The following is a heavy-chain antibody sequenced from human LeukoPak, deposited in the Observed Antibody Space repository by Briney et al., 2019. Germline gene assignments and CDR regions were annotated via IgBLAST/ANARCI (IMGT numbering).Heavy chain of an antibody. Sequence: SETLSLTCTVSGGSISSHYWSWLRQPPGKGLEWIGYIYYSGSTNYNPSLKSRVTISVDTSKNQFSLKLSSVTAADTAVYYCARAHGDYVFDYWGQGTLVTVSS. J-gene: IGHJ4*02. D-gene: IGHD4-17*01. CDR1: GGSISSHY. CDR3: ARAHGDYVFDY. CDR2: IYYSGST. V-gene: IGHV4-59*11.